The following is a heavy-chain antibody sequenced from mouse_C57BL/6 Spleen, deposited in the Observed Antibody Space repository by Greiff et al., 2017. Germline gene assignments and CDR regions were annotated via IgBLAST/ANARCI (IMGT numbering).Heavy chain of an antibody. CDR2: IWGDRCT. J-gene: IGHJ3*01. CDR3: ARQGASLLRWGFAY. V-gene: IGHV2-3*01. D-gene: IGHD1-2*01. CDR1: GFPFTSFG. Sequence: QVQRVESGPGLVAPSQSLSITCPVSGFPFTSFGVSWVRQPPGKGLEWRGVIWGDRCTNYHSALIAKLSIIKDNAKSQVFLKLNSLQTDDTATYYCARQGASLLRWGFAYWGPGTLVTVSA.